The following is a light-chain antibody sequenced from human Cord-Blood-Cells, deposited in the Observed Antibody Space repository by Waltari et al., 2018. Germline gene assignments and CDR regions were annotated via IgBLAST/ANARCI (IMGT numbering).Light chain of an antibody. Sequence: LVMTQSPATLSASPGERATLSCRASQSVSSNSAWYQQTPDQAPRLLIYGASTRATGIPARFSGSGSGTECTLTISSLQSEDVAVDYCQQYKNWAPDTFGQGTKLEIK. CDR3: QQYKNWAPDT. CDR1: QSVSSN. V-gene: IGKV3-15*01. J-gene: IGKJ2*01. CDR2: GAS.